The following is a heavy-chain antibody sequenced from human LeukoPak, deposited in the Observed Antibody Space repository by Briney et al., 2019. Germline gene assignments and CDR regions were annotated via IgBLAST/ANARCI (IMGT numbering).Heavy chain of an antibody. CDR3: YLYNYGSGSFDY. J-gene: IGHJ4*02. CDR1: GFIFEDYG. V-gene: IGHV3-20*04. CDR2: INGNGGSR. D-gene: IGHD3-10*01. Sequence: PGGSLRLSCAASGFIFEDYGMTWVRQAPGKGLEWVSGINGNGGSRGYAASVKGRFTVSRDNAKNSLYLQMNSLRAEDTAVYFCYLYNYGSGSFDYWGQGTLVTVSS.